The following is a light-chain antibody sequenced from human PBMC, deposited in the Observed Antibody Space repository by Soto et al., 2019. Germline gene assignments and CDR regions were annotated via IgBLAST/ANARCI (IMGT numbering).Light chain of an antibody. V-gene: IGLV2-14*03. CDR2: DVS. J-gene: IGLJ1*01. CDR3: SSYTSSSTLYV. CDR1: SNDVCGYNY. Sequence: QSVLTQPASVSGSPGQSITISCTGTSNDVCGYNYVSWYQHHPGKAPKLMIYDVSNRPSGVSNRFSGSKSGNTASLTISGLQTEDEADYYCSSYTSSSTLYVFGTGTKVTVL.